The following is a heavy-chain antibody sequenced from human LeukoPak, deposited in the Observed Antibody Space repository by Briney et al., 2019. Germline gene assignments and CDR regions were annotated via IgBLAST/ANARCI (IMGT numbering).Heavy chain of an antibody. CDR1: GGSISSYY. V-gene: IGHV4-59*08. Sequence: PSETLSLTCTVSGGSISSYYWSWIRQPPGKGLEWIAYISDIGSINYNPSLKSRVTISLDTSKNQFSLKLSSVTAADTAVYYCAGHHPRNTVDFWGQGTMVTVSS. CDR2: ISDIGSI. J-gene: IGHJ4*02. CDR3: AGHHPRNTVDF. D-gene: IGHD2/OR15-2a*01.